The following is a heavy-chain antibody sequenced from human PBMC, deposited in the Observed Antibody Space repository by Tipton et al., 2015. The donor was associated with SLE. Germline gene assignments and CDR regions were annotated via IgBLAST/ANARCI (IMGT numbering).Heavy chain of an antibody. D-gene: IGHD1-26*01. CDR2: FYPGGTT. Sequence: LRLSCTVSGGSISSFYWSWIRQSAGKGLEWMGRFYPGGTTSYNPSFKSRVTMSADTSKNQFSLKLNSVTAADTAVYYCARSESYYSALTYWGQGTLVTVSS. CDR3: ARSESYYSALTY. V-gene: IGHV4-4*07. J-gene: IGHJ4*02. CDR1: GGSISSFY.